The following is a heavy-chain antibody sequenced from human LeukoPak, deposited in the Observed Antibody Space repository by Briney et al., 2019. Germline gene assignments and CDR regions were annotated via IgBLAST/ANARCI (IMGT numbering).Heavy chain of an antibody. CDR3: ARSGYYTVDY. Sequence: PSQTLSLTCTVSGDSISSGSYYWSWIRQPAGKGLEWIGRIYGRGGSNYNPSLKSRVTISVDTSKNQFSLKLSSVTAADTAVYYCARSGYYTVDYWGQGTLVTVSS. CDR1: GDSISSGSYY. J-gene: IGHJ4*02. CDR2: IYGRGGS. V-gene: IGHV4-61*02. D-gene: IGHD3-22*01.